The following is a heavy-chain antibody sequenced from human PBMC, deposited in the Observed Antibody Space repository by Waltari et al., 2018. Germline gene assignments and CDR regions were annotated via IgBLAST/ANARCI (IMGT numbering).Heavy chain of an antibody. Sequence: EVQLVESGGGLVQPGRSLRLSCAASGFNFDDYAMPWVRQAPGKGLEWVSGISWNSGSIGYADSVKGRFTISRDNAKNSLYLQMNSLRAEDTALYYCAKDVSGRYYFDYWGQGTLVTVSS. CDR1: GFNFDDYA. D-gene: IGHD5-12*01. CDR3: AKDVSGRYYFDY. CDR2: ISWNSGSI. J-gene: IGHJ4*02. V-gene: IGHV3-9*01.